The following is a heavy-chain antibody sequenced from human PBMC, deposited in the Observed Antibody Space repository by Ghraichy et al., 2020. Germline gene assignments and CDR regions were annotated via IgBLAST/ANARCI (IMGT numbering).Heavy chain of an antibody. CDR3: ARDSSLYYYGSGKNWGAFDY. J-gene: IGHJ4*02. CDR2: IYYSGST. D-gene: IGHD3-10*01. CDR1: GGSISSYY. V-gene: IGHV4-59*01. Sequence: SETLSLTCTVSGGSISSYYWSWIRQPPGKGLEWIGYIYYSGSTNYNPSLKSRVTISVDTSKNQFSLKLSSVTAADTAVYYCARDSSLYYYGSGKNWGAFDYWGQGTLVTVSS.